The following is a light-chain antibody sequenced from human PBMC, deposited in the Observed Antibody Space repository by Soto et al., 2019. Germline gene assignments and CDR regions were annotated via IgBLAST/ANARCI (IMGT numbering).Light chain of an antibody. CDR1: SSDVGGYNY. CDR2: EVN. V-gene: IGLV2-14*01. Sequence: QPASVSGSPGQSITISCTGTSSDVGGYNYVSWYQQHPGKAPKLMIYEVNNRPSGISNRFSGSKSGNTASLTISGLQAEDEADYYCSSYTSSSAKEFGGGTKLTVL. J-gene: IGLJ3*02. CDR3: SSYTSSSAKE.